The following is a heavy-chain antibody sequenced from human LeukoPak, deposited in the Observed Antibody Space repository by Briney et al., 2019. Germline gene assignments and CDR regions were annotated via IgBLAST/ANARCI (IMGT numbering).Heavy chain of an antibody. CDR2: LRYDGSNK. CDR1: GFTFSNYG. V-gene: IGHV3-30*02. CDR3: AKGVMTGATYYYYYYMDV. D-gene: IGHD1-14*01. Sequence: GSLRLSCAASGFTFSNYGMHWVRQAPGKGLEWVAFLRYDGSNKYYADSVKGRFTISRDNSENTLYLQMNSLRAEDTAVYYCAKGVMTGATYYYYYYMDVWGKGTTVTVSS. J-gene: IGHJ6*03.